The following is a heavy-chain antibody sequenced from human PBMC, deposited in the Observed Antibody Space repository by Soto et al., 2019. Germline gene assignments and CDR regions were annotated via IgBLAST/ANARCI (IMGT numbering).Heavy chain of an antibody. Sequence: NPSETLSLTCTVSGGSISSYYWSWIRQPPGKGLEWIGYIYYSGSTNYNPSLKSRVTISVDTSKNQFSLKLSSVTAADTAVYYCARQTTIVRGVINRYYYYYMDVWGKGTTVTVSS. CDR3: ARQTTIVRGVINRYYYYYMDV. V-gene: IGHV4-59*08. D-gene: IGHD3-10*01. CDR1: GGSISSYY. CDR2: IYYSGST. J-gene: IGHJ6*03.